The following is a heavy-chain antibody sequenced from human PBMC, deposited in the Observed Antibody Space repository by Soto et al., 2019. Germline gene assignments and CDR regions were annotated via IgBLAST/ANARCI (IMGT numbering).Heavy chain of an antibody. CDR2: VYATGTT. Sequence: XETLTLTCNVSGGSISKFYWAWIRKTAGNGLEWMGRVYATGTTDYNPSLRSRVAMSVDISKKTFSLRLRSVTGADSGVYYCVRDGSKSLRDWFDHWGQGILVTVSS. CDR1: GGSISKFY. J-gene: IGHJ5*02. CDR3: VRDGSKSLRDWFDH. V-gene: IGHV4-4*07.